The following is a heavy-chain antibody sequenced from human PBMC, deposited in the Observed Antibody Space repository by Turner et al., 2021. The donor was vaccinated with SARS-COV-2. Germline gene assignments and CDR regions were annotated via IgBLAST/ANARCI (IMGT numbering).Heavy chain of an antibody. CDR1: GFTFSSYG. CDR3: ARIRGGSYHGPFDY. V-gene: IGHV3-30*04. D-gene: IGHD1-26*01. Sequence: VQLVESGGGVVQPGRSLSLSCAASGFTFSSYGLHWVRQSPGKGLEWVAVISYDGSNKYYADSVKGRFTISRDKSKNTLYLQMNSLRAEDTAVYYCARIRGGSYHGPFDYWGQGTLVTVSS. CDR2: ISYDGSNK. J-gene: IGHJ4*02.